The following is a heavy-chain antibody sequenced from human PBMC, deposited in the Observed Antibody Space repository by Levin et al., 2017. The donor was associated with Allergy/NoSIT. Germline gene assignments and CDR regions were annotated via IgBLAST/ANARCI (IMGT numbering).Heavy chain of an antibody. CDR3: ARDADYYDSSGYYYDY. J-gene: IGHJ4*02. CDR2: ISSSSSTI. V-gene: IGHV3-48*01. Sequence: PGGSLRLSCAASGFTFSSYSMNWVRQAPGKGLEWVSYISSSSSTIYYADSVKGRFTISRDNAKNSLYLQMNSLRAEDTAVYYCARDADYYDSSGYYYDYWGQGTLVTVSS. CDR1: GFTFSSYS. D-gene: IGHD3-22*01.